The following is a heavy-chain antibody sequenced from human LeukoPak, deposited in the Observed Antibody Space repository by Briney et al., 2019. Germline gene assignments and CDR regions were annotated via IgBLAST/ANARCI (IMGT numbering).Heavy chain of an antibody. D-gene: IGHD3-10*01. V-gene: IGHV4-61*02. CDR2: IYSSGST. CDR1: GGSISSGSFY. J-gene: IGHJ5*02. CDR3: ARGGEPTMVRGVSVNWFDP. Sequence: PSETLSLTCTVSGGSISSGSFYWSWIRLPAGKGLDWIGRIYSSGSTNYNPSLKSRVTISVDTSKNQFSLKLSSVPAADTAVYYCARGGEPTMVRGVSVNWFDPWGQGTLVTVSS.